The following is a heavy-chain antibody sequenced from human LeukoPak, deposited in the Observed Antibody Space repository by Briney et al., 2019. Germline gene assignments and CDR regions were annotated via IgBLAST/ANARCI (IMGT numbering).Heavy chain of an antibody. J-gene: IGHJ6*03. CDR1: GYTFTGYY. CDR3: ARGLKRTDSTRNYYYYMDV. CDR2: INPNSGGT. Sequence: VASVKVSCKASGYTFTGYYMHWVRQAPGQGLEWMGWINPNSGGTNYAQKFQGRVTMTRDTSISTAYMELSRLRSDDTAVYYCARGLKRTDSTRNYYYYMDVWGKGTTVTVSS. V-gene: IGHV1-2*02. D-gene: IGHD2-15*01.